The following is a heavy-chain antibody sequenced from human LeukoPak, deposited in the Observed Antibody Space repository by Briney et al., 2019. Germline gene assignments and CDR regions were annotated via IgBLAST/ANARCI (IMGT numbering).Heavy chain of an antibody. V-gene: IGHV3-49*04. CDR3: TRDRRVAYCGGDCSSTNDY. CDR2: IRSKAYGGTT. CDR1: GFTFGDYA. Sequence: GRSLRLSCTTSGFTFGDYAMSWVRRAPGKGLEWVGFIRSKAYGGTTKYAACVRGRFTILRDDSKSTAYMQMNSLKTKHTAVYYATRDRRVAYCGGDCSSTNDYWGQGTLVTVSS. D-gene: IGHD2-21*02. J-gene: IGHJ4*02.